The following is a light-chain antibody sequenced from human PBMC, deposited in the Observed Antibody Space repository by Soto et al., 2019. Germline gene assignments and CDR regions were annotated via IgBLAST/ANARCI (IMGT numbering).Light chain of an antibody. J-gene: IGLJ1*01. CDR2: EVS. CDR3: SSYAGRNNYV. Sequence: QSVLTQPPSASGSPGQSVTISCTGSSSDVGAFDSVSWYQQHPHKAPQIIIYEVSKRPSGVPDRFSGSKSGNTASLTVSGLQADDEADYFCSSYAGRNNYVFGTGT. CDR1: SSDVGAFDS. V-gene: IGLV2-8*01.